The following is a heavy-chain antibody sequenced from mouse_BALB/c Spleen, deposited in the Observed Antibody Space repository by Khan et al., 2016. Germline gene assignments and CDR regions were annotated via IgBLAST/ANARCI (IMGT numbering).Heavy chain of an antibody. Sequence: VQLKESGTVLARPGASVKMSCKASGYTFTSYWMHWVKQRPGQGLEWIGAIYPGNSHTSYNQKFKGKAKLPAITSTRTAYMELSSLTNYDAAVYYCTREGGNSAWFAYWGQGTLVTVSA. D-gene: IGHD2-1*01. CDR3: TREGGNSAWFAY. CDR2: IYPGNSHT. V-gene: IGHV1-5*01. CDR1: GYTFTSYW. J-gene: IGHJ3*01.